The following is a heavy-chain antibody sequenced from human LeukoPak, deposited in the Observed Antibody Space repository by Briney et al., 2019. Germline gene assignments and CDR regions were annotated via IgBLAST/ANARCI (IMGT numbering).Heavy chain of an antibody. J-gene: IGHJ5*02. CDR1: GGSISSYY. CDR3: AREPKNSRPRREGDFVPDLRFDP. V-gene: IGHV4-4*07. D-gene: IGHD3-3*01. CDR2: IYTNGSP. Sequence: SETLSLTCTLSGGSISSYYWSWIRQPAGRGLEWIGRIYTNGSPNYNPSLKSRVTMSVDTSKNQFSLKLSSVTAADTAVYYCAREPKNSRPRREGDFVPDLRFDPWGQGTLVTVSS.